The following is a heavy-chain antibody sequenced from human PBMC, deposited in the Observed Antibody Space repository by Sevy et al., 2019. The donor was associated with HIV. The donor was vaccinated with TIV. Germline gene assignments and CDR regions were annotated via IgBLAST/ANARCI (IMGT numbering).Heavy chain of an antibody. CDR3: ARFVGYCSGGRCSITDF. CDR1: GFSLCDHA. Sequence: GGSLRLSCAASGFSLCDHAVSWVRQTPGKGLEWLAVISYNGRNQYYTDSVKGRFTISKDDSKNTLYLQLNSLRAEDTAVYYCARFVGYCSGGRCSITDFWGQGTLVTVSS. D-gene: IGHD2-15*01. J-gene: IGHJ4*02. CDR2: ISYNGRNQ. V-gene: IGHV3-30*04.